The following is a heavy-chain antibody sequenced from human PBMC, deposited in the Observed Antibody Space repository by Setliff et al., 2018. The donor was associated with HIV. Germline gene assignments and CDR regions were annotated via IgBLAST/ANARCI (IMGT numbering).Heavy chain of an antibody. CDR3: ARRSIVGVTRGFYYYGLDV. Sequence: SKTLSLTCTVSGGSINNHYWYWIRQPPGKGLEWIGYIYISGTTNYNPSLKNRVTMSLDTSKTQVSLRLTSVTAADTAVYYCARRSIVGVTRGFYYYGLDVWGQGTTVTVSS. V-gene: IGHV4-4*09. D-gene: IGHD1-26*01. J-gene: IGHJ6*02. CDR1: GGSINNHY. CDR2: IYISGTT.